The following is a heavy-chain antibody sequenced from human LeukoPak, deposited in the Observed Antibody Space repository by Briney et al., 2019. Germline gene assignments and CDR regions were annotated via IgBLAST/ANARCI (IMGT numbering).Heavy chain of an antibody. V-gene: IGHV3-21*06. Sequence: SGGSLRLSCVASGSTISTYSMNWVRQAPGKGLEWVSYISRCTSKVYYADSVKGRFTISRDNAKNSLYLQMNSLRVEDTAVYYCARDLEDENPENYFDHWGQGTLVTVSS. CDR1: GSTISTYS. D-gene: IGHD2/OR15-2a*01. J-gene: IGHJ4*02. CDR3: ARDLEDENPENYFDH. CDR2: ISRCTSKV.